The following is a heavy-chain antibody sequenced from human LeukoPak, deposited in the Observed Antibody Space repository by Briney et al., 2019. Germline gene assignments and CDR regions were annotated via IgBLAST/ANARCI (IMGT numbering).Heavy chain of an antibody. D-gene: IGHD4-23*01. J-gene: IGHJ4*02. CDR2: IKSTTVDGTP. Sequence: GGSLRLSCAVSGLTFSNAWMSWVRQAPGKGLEWVGRIKSTTVDGTPEYAAPVKGRFTISRDDSKDTVYLQINSLKTEDTAVYYCTTGPGNSGYWGQGTLVTVSS. CDR3: TTGPGNSGY. CDR1: GLTFSNAW. V-gene: IGHV3-15*01.